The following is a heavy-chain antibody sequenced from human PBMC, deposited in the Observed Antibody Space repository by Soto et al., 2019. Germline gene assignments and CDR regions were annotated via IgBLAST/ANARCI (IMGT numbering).Heavy chain of an antibody. CDR2: IRATGGQT. D-gene: IGHD2-21*01. V-gene: IGHV3-23*01. CDR1: GFTFSSYA. Sequence: PGGSLRLSCAASGFTFSSYAMSWVRQAPGKGLEWVSAIRATGGQTFYADSVKGRFTISRDNSKNMLYLQIDSLRDEDTALYFCAQDRGWGVVSPSHDSWGQGTLVTVSS. CDR3: AQDRGWGVVSPSHDS. J-gene: IGHJ4*02.